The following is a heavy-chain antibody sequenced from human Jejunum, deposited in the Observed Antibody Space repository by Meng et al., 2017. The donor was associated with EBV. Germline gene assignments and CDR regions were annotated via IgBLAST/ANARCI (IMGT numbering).Heavy chain of an antibody. CDR1: GCSVNSGNVS. J-gene: IGHJ4*02. CDR2: IYYSGST. CDR3: AGLRYSGYDRAFDY. Sequence: QPQEPGPVLGKPSETLSLTCTVSGCSVNSGNVSWSWIRQPPGKGLEWIGYIYYSGSTNYIPSLKSRVTISLDTSKNQFSLKLSSVTAADTAVYYCAGLRYSGYDRAFDYWGQGALVTVSS. D-gene: IGHD5-12*01. V-gene: IGHV4-61*01.